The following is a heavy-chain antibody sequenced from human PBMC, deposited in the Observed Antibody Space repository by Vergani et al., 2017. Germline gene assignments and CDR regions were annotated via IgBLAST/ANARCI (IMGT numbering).Heavy chain of an antibody. J-gene: IGHJ6*02. Sequence: EVQLLESGGGLVPPGGSLRLSCAASGFTFSSYAMSWVRQAPGKGREWVSAISVSGGSTYYADSVKGRFTISRDNAKNSLYLQMNSLRAEDTAVYYCARVAAMVYYYYYGMDVWGRGTTVTVSS. CDR2: ISVSGGST. CDR1: GFTFSSYA. CDR3: ARVAAMVYYYYYGMDV. V-gene: IGHV3-23*01. D-gene: IGHD5-18*01.